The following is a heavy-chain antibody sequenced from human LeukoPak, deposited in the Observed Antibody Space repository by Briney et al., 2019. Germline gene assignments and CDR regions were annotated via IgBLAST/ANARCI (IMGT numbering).Heavy chain of an antibody. D-gene: IGHD1-26*01. J-gene: IGHJ3*02. CDR2: INHSGST. CDR3: AREVLGGSYQPGAFDI. V-gene: IGHV4-34*01. CDR1: GVSFSGYY. Sequence: PSETLSLTCAVYGVSFSGYYWSWLRQPPGKGLEWFGEINHSGSTHYNPSLKSRVTISVDTSKNQFSLRLSSVTAADTAVYYCAREVLGGSYQPGAFDIWGQGTMVTVSS.